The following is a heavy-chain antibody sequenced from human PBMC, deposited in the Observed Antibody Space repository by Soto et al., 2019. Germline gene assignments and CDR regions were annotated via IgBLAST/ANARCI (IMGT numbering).Heavy chain of an antibody. D-gene: IGHD6-13*01. CDR3: ARDNPYTNSFGKWFDP. J-gene: IGHJ5*02. CDR1: GGTFSNYA. Sequence: QVRLVQSGAEVKKPGSSVKVSCKASGGTFSNYAITWLRLAPGQGREWLGGIIPVFGTVNYAQKFQGRVTITADESTSTAYMELNRLRSEDTAVYYCARDNPYTNSFGKWFDPWGQGTLVIV. CDR2: IIPVFGTV. V-gene: IGHV1-69*01.